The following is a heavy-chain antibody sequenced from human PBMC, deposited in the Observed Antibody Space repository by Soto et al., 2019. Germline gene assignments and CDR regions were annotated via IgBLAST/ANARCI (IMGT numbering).Heavy chain of an antibody. V-gene: IGHV5-10-1*01. CDR3: ARQEMISRPECGMDV. CDR1: GYRFTNYW. J-gene: IGHJ6*02. Sequence: RGESLKISCKGSGYRFTNYWISWVRQMPGKGLEWMGRVDPTDSYTNYSPTFQGHVTISADKSISTAYLQWSSLKASDTAMYYCARQEMISRPECGMDVWGQGTTVTVSS. CDR2: VDPTDSYT. D-gene: IGHD3-16*01.